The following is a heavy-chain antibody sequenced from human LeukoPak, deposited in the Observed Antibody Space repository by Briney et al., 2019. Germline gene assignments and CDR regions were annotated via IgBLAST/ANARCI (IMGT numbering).Heavy chain of an antibody. CDR1: GFTFSSYA. CDR2: ISGSGGST. Sequence: GGSLRLSCAASGFTFSSYAMSWVRQAPGKGLEWVSAISGSGGSTYYADSVKGRFTISRDNSKNTLYLQMNSLRAEDTAVYYCAKDGFGELLGYYYMDVWGKGTTVTVSS. CDR3: AKDGFGELLGYYYMDV. D-gene: IGHD3-10*01. J-gene: IGHJ6*03. V-gene: IGHV3-23*01.